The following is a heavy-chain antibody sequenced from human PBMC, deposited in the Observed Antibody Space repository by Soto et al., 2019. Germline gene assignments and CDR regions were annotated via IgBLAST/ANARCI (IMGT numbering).Heavy chain of an antibody. CDR2: IDPSDSYT. V-gene: IGHV5-10-1*03. CDR3: ARHQRVYYDSSGYYHYYYYGMDV. D-gene: IGHD3-22*01. J-gene: IGHJ6*02. CDR1: GYSFTSYW. Sequence: EVQLVQSGAEVKKPGESLRISCKGSGYSFTSYWISWVRQMPGKGLEWMGRIDPSDSYTNYSPSFQGHVTISADKSISTAYLQWSSLKASDTAMYYCARHQRVYYDSSGYYHYYYYGMDVWGQGTTVTVSS.